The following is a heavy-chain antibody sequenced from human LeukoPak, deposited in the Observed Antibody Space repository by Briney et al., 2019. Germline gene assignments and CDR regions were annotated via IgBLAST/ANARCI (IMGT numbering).Heavy chain of an antibody. Sequence: GGSLRLSCAASGFTFSRYAMTWVRHAPGKGLEWVSTVNNFGDTTHYADSVKGRFTISRDNSGSTLYLQMNSLRADDTAGYFCASQQPPRFFWGQGALVTVSS. CDR1: GFTFSRYA. CDR2: VNNFGDTT. CDR3: ASQQPPRFF. D-gene: IGHD1/OR15-1a*01. V-gene: IGHV3-23*01. J-gene: IGHJ4*02.